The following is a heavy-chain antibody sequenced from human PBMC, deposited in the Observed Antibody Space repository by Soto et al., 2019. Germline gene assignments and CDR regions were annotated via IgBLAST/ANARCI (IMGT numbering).Heavy chain of an antibody. D-gene: IGHD6-6*01. CDR2: IIPIFSIA. Sequence: QVQLVQSGAEVKKPGSSVKVSCKASGGTFSSYAISWVRQAPGQGLEWMGGIIPIFSIANYAQKFQGRVTITADESTSTAYMELSSLRSEDTAVYYCARDWGSSSSHYYFDYWGKGTLVTVSS. CDR1: GGTFSSYA. V-gene: IGHV1-69*01. J-gene: IGHJ4*02. CDR3: ARDWGSSSSHYYFDY.